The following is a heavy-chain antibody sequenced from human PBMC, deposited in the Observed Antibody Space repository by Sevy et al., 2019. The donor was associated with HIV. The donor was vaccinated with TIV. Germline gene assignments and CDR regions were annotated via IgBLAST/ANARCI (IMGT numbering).Heavy chain of an antibody. CDR2: IRSKAYGGTT. J-gene: IGHJ3*02. D-gene: IGHD3-3*01. Sequence: GGSLRLSCTASGFTFGDYAMSWVRQAPGKGLEWVGFIRSKAYGGTTEYAASVKGRFTISRDDSKSIAYLQMNSLKTEDTAVYYSTRVGRFLDKGDAFDIWGQGTMVTVSS. V-gene: IGHV3-49*04. CDR3: TRVGRFLDKGDAFDI. CDR1: GFTFGDYA.